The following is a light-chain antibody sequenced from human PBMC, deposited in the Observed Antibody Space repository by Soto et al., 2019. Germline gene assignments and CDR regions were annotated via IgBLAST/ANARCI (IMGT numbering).Light chain of an antibody. J-gene: IGLJ2*01. CDR2: EVN. Sequence: QSALTQPPSASGSPGQSVTISCSGSISDVGGYNLVSWYQQHPGKAPKLLIYEVNNRPSGVSPRFSGSRSGNTASLTISGLQGDDDADYYCTSYAGINNLVFGGGTKLTVL. V-gene: IGLV2-8*01. CDR1: ISDVGGYNL. CDR3: TSYAGINNLV.